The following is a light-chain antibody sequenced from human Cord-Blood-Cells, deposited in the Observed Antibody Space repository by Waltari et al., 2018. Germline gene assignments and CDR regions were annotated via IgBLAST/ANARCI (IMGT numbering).Light chain of an antibody. CDR1: SSDVGGHNY. Sequence: QSALTQPASVSGSPGQSITISCTGTSSDVGGHNYSSWYQQHPGKAPKLMIYDVSKRPSGVSNRFSGSKSGNTASLTISGLQAEDEADYYCSSYTSSSTWVFGGGTKLTVL. CDR2: DVS. CDR3: SSYTSSSTWV. J-gene: IGLJ3*02. V-gene: IGLV2-14*01.